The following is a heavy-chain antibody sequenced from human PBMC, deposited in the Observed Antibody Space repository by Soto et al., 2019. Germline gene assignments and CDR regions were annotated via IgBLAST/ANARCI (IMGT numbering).Heavy chain of an antibody. CDR2: ISYDGSNK. CDR3: ARDRRHPNHYYYGMDV. Sequence: PGGSLRLSCAASGFTFSSYAMHWVRQAPGKGLEWVAVISYDGSNKYYADSVKGRFTISRDNSKNTLYLQMNSLRAEDTAVYYCARDRRHPNHYYYGMDVWGQGTTVTVS. CDR1: GFTFSSYA. V-gene: IGHV3-30-3*01. J-gene: IGHJ6*02. D-gene: IGHD2-8*01.